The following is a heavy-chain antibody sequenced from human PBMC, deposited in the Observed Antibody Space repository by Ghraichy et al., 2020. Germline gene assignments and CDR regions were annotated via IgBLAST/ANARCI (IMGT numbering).Heavy chain of an antibody. CDR1: GDSIGAGGYS. D-gene: IGHD3-22*01. CDR3: ARGSALITHFDF. CDR2: VYYRGST. Sequence: SETLSLTCDVSGDSIGAGGYSWNWIRQAPGKRLEWIGYVYYRGSTFYAPSLSRRVSMLVDTSQNRFSLTLSSVTAADTAVYFCARGSALITHFDFWGRGSLVTVSS. V-gene: IGHV4-30-4*07. J-gene: IGHJ2*01.